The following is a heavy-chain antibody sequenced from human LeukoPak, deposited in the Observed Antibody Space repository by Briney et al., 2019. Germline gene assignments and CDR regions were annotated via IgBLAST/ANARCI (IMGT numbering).Heavy chain of an antibody. CDR3: ARKRADIWYYFDY. D-gene: IGHD3-9*01. J-gene: IGHJ4*02. Sequence: SETLSLTCAVSGDSISSNYWWSWVRQPPGKGLEWIGELHHSGSTNYSPSLKSRVTTLVDKSKNQFSLKLTSATAADTAVYYCARKRADIWYYFDYWGQGNLVTVSS. V-gene: IGHV4-4*02. CDR1: GDSISSNYW. CDR2: LHHSGST.